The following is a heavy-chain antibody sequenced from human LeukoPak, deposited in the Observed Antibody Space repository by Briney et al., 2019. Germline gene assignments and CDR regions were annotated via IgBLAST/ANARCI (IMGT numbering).Heavy chain of an antibody. CDR1: PDSTTSNF. V-gene: IGHV4-4*02. CDR2: IHRSGST. J-gene: IGHJ4*02. CDR3: AREIVGGFNPGAY. Sequence: SETLSLTCTVSPDSTTSNFWSWVRQPPGKGLEWIGGIHRSGSTNYNPSLQSRVTISIDRSKNQIALELSSVTAADTAVYYCAREIVGGFNPGAYWGQGTLVTVSS. D-gene: IGHD1-14*01.